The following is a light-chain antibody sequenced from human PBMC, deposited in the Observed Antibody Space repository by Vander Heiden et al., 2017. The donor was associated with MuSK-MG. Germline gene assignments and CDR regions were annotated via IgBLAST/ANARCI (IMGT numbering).Light chain of an antibody. CDR2: DVT. J-gene: IGLJ1*01. CDR1: SGDIGGYNY. Sequence: SALTQPASVSGSPGQSITISCTGTSGDIGGYNYVSWYQQLPGKAPRLMIYDVTNRPSGVSNRFSGSKSGNTASLTISGLQTEEEADYYCSSYTTSDTLYVFGTGTKVTVL. V-gene: IGLV2-14*03. CDR3: SSYTTSDTLYV.